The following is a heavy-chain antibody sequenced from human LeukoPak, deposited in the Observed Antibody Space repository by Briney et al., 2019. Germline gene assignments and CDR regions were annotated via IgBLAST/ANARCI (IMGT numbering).Heavy chain of an antibody. D-gene: IGHD6-13*01. CDR3: ARGEIAAAGHYYYYGMDV. J-gene: IGHJ6*02. CDR2: IIPIFGTA. CDR1: GGTFSSYA. Sequence: SVKVSCTASGGTFSSYAISWVRQAPGQGLEWMGGIIPIFGTANYAQKFQSRVTITADESTSTAYMELSSLRSEDTAVYYCARGEIAAAGHYYYYGMDVWGQGTTVTVSS. V-gene: IGHV1-69*01.